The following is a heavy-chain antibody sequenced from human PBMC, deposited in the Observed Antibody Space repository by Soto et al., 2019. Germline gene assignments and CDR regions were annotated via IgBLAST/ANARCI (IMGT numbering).Heavy chain of an antibody. Sequence: QVQLVQSGAEVKKPGASVNVSCKASGYTFNRYYMHWVRQAPGQGLEWMGMINPSGTTTSYAQKXXXXVTMTXXXXXXXXXXXLSSXXXXXXXXXYCTRGSFLXXXXXXVWGQ. CDR3: TRGSFLXXXXXXV. D-gene: IGHD3-3*01. V-gene: IGHV1-46*02. CDR1: GYTFNRYY. J-gene: IGHJ3*01. CDR2: INPSGTTT.